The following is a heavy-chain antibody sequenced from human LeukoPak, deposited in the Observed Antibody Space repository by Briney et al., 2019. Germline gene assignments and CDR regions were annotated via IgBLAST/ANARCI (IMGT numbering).Heavy chain of an antibody. CDR2: IYYSGTT. Sequence: PSETLSLTCTVSGGSISSYHWSWIRQPPGKGLEWIGYIYYSGTTDYNPSLKSRVTISVDTSNNQFSLKVSSVAAADTAVYYCARSSGAYRSFYYWGQGTLVPVSS. CDR3: ARSSGAYRSFYY. V-gene: IGHV4-59*01. CDR1: GGSISSYH. J-gene: IGHJ4*02. D-gene: IGHD1-26*01.